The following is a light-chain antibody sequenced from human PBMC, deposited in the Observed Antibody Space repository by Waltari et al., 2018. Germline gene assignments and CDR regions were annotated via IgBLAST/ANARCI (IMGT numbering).Light chain of an antibody. CDR3: ATWDNSLTDVV. V-gene: IGLV1-51*01. CDR1: TSNIGNYY. J-gene: IGLJ2*01. CDR2: DND. Sequence: QSVLTQPPSVSAAPGQKVTISCSGGTSNIGNYYVSWYQHLPGAAPKLLIYDNDKRPSGIPDRFPASKSGTSATLGITGLQIGDEADYYCATWDNSLTDVVFGGGTKLIVL.